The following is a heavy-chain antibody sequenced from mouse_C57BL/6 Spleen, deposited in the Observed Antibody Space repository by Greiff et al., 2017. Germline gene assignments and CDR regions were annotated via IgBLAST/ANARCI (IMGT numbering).Heavy chain of an antibody. J-gene: IGHJ3*01. D-gene: IGHD1-1*01. V-gene: IGHV5-12*01. CDR2: ISNGGGSN. CDR1: GFTFSDYY. CDR3: ARHDFYYGSSWGFAY. Sequence: EVKLMESGGGLVQPGGSLKLSCAASGFTFSDYYMYWVRQTPEKRLEWVAYISNGGGSNYYPDTVKGRFTISRDNAKNTLYLQMSRLKSEDTAMYYCARHDFYYGSSWGFAYWGQGTLVTVSA.